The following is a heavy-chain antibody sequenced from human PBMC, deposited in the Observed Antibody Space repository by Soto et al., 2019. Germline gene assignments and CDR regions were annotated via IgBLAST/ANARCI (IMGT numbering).Heavy chain of an antibody. CDR3: GKGFGATLPYYYGMDV. CDR1: GFTFSTYA. V-gene: IGHV3-23*01. D-gene: IGHD3-16*01. CDR2: ITGSGSST. Sequence: GGSLRLSCAASGFTFSTYAMNWVRQAPGKGLEWVSTITGSGSSTYYADSVKGRLTISRDNAKNTLYLQMNSLRPEDTAVYYCGKGFGATLPYYYGMDVWGQGTTVTVSS. J-gene: IGHJ6*02.